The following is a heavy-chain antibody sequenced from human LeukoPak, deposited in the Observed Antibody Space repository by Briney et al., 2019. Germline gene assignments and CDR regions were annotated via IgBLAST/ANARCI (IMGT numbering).Heavy chain of an antibody. V-gene: IGHV1-2*02. Sequence: ASVKVSCKASGYTFTGYYMHWVRQAPGQGLEWMGWINPNSGGTNYAQKFQGRVTMTRDTSISTAYMELSRLRSDDTAVYYRARDYYDSSGYLNYWGQGTLVTVSS. D-gene: IGHD3-22*01. J-gene: IGHJ4*02. CDR3: ARDYYDSSGYLNY. CDR1: GYTFTGYY. CDR2: INPNSGGT.